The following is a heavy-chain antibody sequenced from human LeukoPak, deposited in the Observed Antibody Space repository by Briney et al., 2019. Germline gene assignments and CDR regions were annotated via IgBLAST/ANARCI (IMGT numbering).Heavy chain of an antibody. CDR1: GFTFSSYA. J-gene: IGHJ6*02. D-gene: IGHD6-19*01. V-gene: IGHV3-23*01. CDR2: ISGSGGST. Sequence: GGSLRLSCAASGFTFSSYAMSWVRQAPGKGLEWVSAISGSGGSTYYADSVKGRFTISRDNSKNTLYLQMNSLRAEDRAVYYCAKFYGGSGWSRNYYYYYGMDVWGQGTTVTVSS. CDR3: AKFYGGSGWSRNYYYYYGMDV.